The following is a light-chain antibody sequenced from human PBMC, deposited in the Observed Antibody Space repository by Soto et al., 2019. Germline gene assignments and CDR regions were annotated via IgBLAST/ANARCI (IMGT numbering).Light chain of an antibody. CDR1: QYVGPN. CDR3: QQLNSYLFT. J-gene: IGKJ5*01. V-gene: IGKV3-15*01. Sequence: EIVMTQSPATLSVSPGERATLSCRASQYVGPNVDWYQQIPGQAPRLLIYGATTRVTGIAARFSGSGSGTDFTLTISSLQSEDSAVYYCQQLNSYLFTFGQGTRLEIK. CDR2: GAT.